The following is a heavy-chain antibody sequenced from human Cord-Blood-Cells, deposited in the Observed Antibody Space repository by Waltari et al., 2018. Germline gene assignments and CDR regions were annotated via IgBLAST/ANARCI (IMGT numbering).Heavy chain of an antibody. V-gene: IGHV4-39*07. CDR3: ARHTPDLVGATDYSFDY. Sequence: QLQLQESGPGLVKPSETLSLTCTVSGGSISSSSYYWGWIRQPPGKGLEWSGSIYYSGSTSYHPALKRRVTISVDTSKNQFSLKLCSVTCADTAVYYCARHTPDLVGATDYSFDYWGQGTLVTVSS. J-gene: IGHJ4*02. CDR1: GGSISSSSYY. D-gene: IGHD1-26*01. CDR2: IYYSGST.